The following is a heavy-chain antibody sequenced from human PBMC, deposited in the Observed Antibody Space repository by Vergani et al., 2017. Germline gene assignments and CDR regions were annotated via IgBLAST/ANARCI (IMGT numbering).Heavy chain of an antibody. J-gene: IGHJ4*02. CDR1: GFTFSACP. Sequence: EVQLLQSGGGVIQPGGSVRLSCAASGFTFSACPMTWVRQAPGKGLVWVSAISARYPSTYYADSVKGRFTISGDNSKHMLYLHMNSLGAEDTAVSYCSRLSFDPTPYLQGGYDFWGQGTLVSVSS. V-gene: IGHV3-23*01. CDR3: SRLSFDPTPYLQGGYDF. CDR2: ISARYPST. D-gene: IGHD2-15*01.